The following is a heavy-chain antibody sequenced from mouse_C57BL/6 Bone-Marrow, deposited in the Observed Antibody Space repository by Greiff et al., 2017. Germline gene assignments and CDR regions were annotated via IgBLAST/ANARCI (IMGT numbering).Heavy chain of an antibody. V-gene: IGHV1-69*01. CDR2: IDPSDSYT. J-gene: IGHJ2*01. CDR3: ARGGGLRFDY. D-gene: IGHD2-4*01. Sequence: QVQLQQSGAELVMPGASVKLSCKASGYTFTSYWMHWVKQRPGQGLEWIGEIDPSDSYTNYNQKFKGKSTLTVDKSSSTAYMPRSSLTSEDSAVYYCARGGGLRFDYWGQGTTLTVSS. CDR1: GYTFTSYW.